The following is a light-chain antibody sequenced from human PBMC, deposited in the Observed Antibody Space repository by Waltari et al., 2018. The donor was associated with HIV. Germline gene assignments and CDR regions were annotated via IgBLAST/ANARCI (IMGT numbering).Light chain of an antibody. V-gene: IGKV1-8*01. CDR2: AAS. CDR1: QGISSY. CDR3: QQYYSYPS. J-gene: IGKJ5*01. Sequence: AIRMTQSPSSFSASTGDRVTITFRASQGISSYLAWYQQKPGKAPKLLIYAASTLQSGVPSRFSGSGSGTDFTLTISCLQSEDFATYYCQQYYSYPSFGQGTRLDIK.